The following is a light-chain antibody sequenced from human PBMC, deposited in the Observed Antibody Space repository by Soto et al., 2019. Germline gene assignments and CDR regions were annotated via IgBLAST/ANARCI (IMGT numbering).Light chain of an antibody. CDR1: QGIGNA. Sequence: AIQITPSPSSLSSSVVERVTISSRASQGIGNALGWYQQKPGKPPKVLIYGASNLQSGVPPRFSGSGSGTDFTLAISSLQPEDSATYSCPQDINYPRTFGEGTKVDIK. CDR2: GAS. CDR3: PQDINYPRT. J-gene: IGKJ1*01. V-gene: IGKV1-6*01.